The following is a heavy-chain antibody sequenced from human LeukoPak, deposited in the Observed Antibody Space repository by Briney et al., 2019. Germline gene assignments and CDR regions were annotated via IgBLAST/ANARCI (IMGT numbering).Heavy chain of an antibody. CDR2: ISSSSSTI. V-gene: IGHV3-48*01. CDR3: ARDGLRGNNWFDP. CDR1: GFTFSSYS. J-gene: IGHJ5*02. Sequence: GGSLRLSCAASGFTFSSYSMNWVRQAPGKGLEWVSYISSSSSTIYYADSVKGRFTISRDNSKNTLDLQMNSLRAADTAVYYCARDGLRGNNWFDPWGQGTLVTVSS. D-gene: IGHD5-24*01.